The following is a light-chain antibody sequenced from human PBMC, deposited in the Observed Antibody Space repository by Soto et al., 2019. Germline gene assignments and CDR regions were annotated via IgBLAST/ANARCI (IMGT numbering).Light chain of an antibody. V-gene: IGLV6-57*04. CDR2: EDN. Sequence: NFMLTQPHSVSESPGKTVTISCTRSSGSIASNYVQWYQQRPGSAPTTVIYEDNQRPSGVPDRFSGSIDSSSNSASLTISGLKTEDEADYYCQSYDSSNVGGGTKVTVL. CDR1: SGSIASNY. CDR3: QSYDSSN. J-gene: IGLJ2*01.